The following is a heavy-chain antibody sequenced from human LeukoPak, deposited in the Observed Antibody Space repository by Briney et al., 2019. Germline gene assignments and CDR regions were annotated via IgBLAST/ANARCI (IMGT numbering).Heavy chain of an antibody. J-gene: IGHJ6*03. Sequence: GGSLRLSCEASGFTFNTYSMNWARQAPGKGVEWVSSIDSSGGYMFYADSVKGRFIISRDNAKDSLYLQMNSLRAEDTAVYYCASNGPMVRGRYYYYMDVWGKGTTVTISS. CDR2: IDSSGGYM. CDR3: ASNGPMVRGRYYYYMDV. V-gene: IGHV3-21*04. D-gene: IGHD3-10*01. CDR1: GFTFNTYS.